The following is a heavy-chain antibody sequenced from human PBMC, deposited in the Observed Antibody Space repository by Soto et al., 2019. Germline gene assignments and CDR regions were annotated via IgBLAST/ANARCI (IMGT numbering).Heavy chain of an antibody. CDR3: ARVMTVQAFDI. J-gene: IGHJ3*02. V-gene: IGHV1-3*01. Sequence: ASVKVSCKASGYTFTRYGIHWVRQAPGQRLEWMGWINAGTGQVKYSQKFQGRVSITRDTSASTAYMELSSLRSEDTAVYYCARVMTVQAFDIWGQGTMVTVS. CDR2: INAGTGQV. D-gene: IGHD4-17*01. CDR1: GYTFTRYG.